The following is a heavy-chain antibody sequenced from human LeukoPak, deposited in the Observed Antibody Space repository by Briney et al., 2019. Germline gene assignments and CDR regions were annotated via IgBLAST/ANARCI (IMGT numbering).Heavy chain of an antibody. V-gene: IGHV1-3*01. CDR3: AREIAAAGTYYFDY. CDR1: GYTFTSYA. J-gene: IGHJ4*02. CDR2: INAGNGNT. Sequence: VSVKVSCKASGYTFTSYAMHWVRQAPGQRLEWMGWINAGNGNTKYSQKFQGRVTITRDTSASTAYMELSSLRSEDTAVYYCAREIAAAGTYYFDYWGQGTLVTVSS. D-gene: IGHD6-13*01.